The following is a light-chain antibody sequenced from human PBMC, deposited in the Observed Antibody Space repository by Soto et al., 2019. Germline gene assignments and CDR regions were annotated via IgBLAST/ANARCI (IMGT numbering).Light chain of an antibody. V-gene: IGLV2-14*01. CDR2: AVT. CDR1: SSDIGGYNF. CDR3: ASYTTSSTLV. Sequence: QSALTQPASVSGSPGQSITISCTGTSSDIGGYNFVSWYHQHPCKAPKLLIYAVTNRPSGIPDRFSGSKSGNTASLTISGLQAEDGADYYCASYTTSSTLVFSGGTKLTVL. J-gene: IGLJ2*01.